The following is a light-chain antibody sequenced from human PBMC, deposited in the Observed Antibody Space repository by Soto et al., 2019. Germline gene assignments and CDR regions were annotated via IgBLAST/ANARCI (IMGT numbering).Light chain of an antibody. J-gene: IGLJ1*01. CDR1: SSDVGGYNY. Sequence: QSALTQPASVSGSPGQSITISCTGTSSDVGGYNYVSWYQQHPGKAPKLMIYEVSNRPSGVSNRFSGSKSGNTASLTLSGLQAEDEADYYCSSYTSSSTSYVFGTGTTVTV. CDR2: EVS. V-gene: IGLV2-14*01. CDR3: SSYTSSSTSYV.